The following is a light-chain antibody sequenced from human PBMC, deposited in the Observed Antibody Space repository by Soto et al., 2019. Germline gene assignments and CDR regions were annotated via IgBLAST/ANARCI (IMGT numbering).Light chain of an antibody. J-gene: IGLJ3*02. CDR3: QSYDSYNHGV. Sequence: QSVLTQPPSVSGAPGQGVTISCTGSTSNIGSGYDVHWYQQVPGLAPKLLIYANINRPSGVPDRFSGSKSGTSASLAITGLQAEDEADYYCQSYDSYNHGVFGGGTKLTVL. CDR2: ANI. V-gene: IGLV1-40*01. CDR1: TSNIGSGYD.